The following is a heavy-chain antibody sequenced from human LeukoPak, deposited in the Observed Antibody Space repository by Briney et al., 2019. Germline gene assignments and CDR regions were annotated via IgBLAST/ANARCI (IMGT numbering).Heavy chain of an antibody. CDR1: GFTFSSYA. CDR2: ISGSGGST. Sequence: GGSLRLSCAASGFTFSSYAMSWVRQAPGKGLEWVSAISGSGGSTYYADSVKGRFTISRDNSKNTLYLQMNSLRAEDTAVYYCAKGHYDFWSGYSDAFDIWGQGTMVTVSS. J-gene: IGHJ3*02. V-gene: IGHV3-23*01. CDR3: AKGHYDFWSGYSDAFDI. D-gene: IGHD3-3*01.